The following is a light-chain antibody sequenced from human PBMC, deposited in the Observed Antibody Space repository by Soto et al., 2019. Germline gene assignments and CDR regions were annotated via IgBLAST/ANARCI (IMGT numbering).Light chain of an antibody. CDR1: QSVNSD. CDR3: QQYNNWPPYT. Sequence: EIVMTQSPATLSVSPGDRATLSCTASQSVNSDLAWYQQNPGQSPRLLIYGASTRATGVPARFSGSGSGTEFTLTITSLQSEDFAIYYCQQYNNWPPYTFGQGTKLEIK. CDR2: GAS. V-gene: IGKV3-15*01. J-gene: IGKJ2*01.